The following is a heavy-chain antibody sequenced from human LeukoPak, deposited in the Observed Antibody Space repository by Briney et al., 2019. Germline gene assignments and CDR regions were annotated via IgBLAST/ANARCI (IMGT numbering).Heavy chain of an antibody. J-gene: IGHJ5*02. V-gene: IGHV3-30*02. Sequence: GGSLTLSCAVSGFTFNSYGMHWVRQAPGKGLEWVAFIRYDGSNKYYGDSVKGRFTISRDNSKKMLYLQMNSLRPEDTAVYYCAKEFHDFWSGYNWGDNWFDPWGQGTLVTVSS. CDR3: AKEFHDFWSGYNWGDNWFDP. D-gene: IGHD3-3*01. CDR2: IRYDGSNK. CDR1: GFTFNSYG.